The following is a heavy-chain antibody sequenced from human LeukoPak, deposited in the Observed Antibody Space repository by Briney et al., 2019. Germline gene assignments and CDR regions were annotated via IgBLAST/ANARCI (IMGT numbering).Heavy chain of an antibody. J-gene: IGHJ4*02. V-gene: IGHV3-21*04. D-gene: IGHD3-22*01. CDR1: GPSFSSYS. CDR2: ISRRSRHI. CDR3: AKGKRVTMIVVVPIDY. Sequence: PPESLRLSCAASGPSFSSYSMNWVRQAPGKGLEWVSSISRRSRHIYYIHSVKGRLTISRDNSKNTLYLQMNSLRAEDTAVYYCAKGKRVTMIVVVPIDYWGQGTLVTVSS.